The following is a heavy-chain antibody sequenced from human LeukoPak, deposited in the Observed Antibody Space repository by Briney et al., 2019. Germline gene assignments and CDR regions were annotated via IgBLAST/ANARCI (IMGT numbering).Heavy chain of an antibody. Sequence: GGSLRLSCAASGFTVSSNYMSWVRQAPGKGLEWVSGISGSGGYTSYAASVKGRFTISRDNSENTLYLQMNSLRAEDTAVYYCAKDRPAGSRNSNWYDYWGQGTLVTVSS. J-gene: IGHJ5*01. CDR3: AKDRPAGSRNSNWYDY. CDR1: GFTVSSNY. V-gene: IGHV3-23*01. CDR2: ISGSGGYT. D-gene: IGHD4-11*01.